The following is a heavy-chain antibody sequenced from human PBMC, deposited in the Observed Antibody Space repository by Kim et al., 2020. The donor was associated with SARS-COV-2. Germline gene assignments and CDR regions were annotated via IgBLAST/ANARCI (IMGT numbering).Heavy chain of an antibody. CDR1: GFTFGDYA. Sequence: GGSLRLSCTASGFTFGDYAMSWVRQAPGKGLEWVGFIRSKAYGGTTEYAASVKGRFTISRDDSKSIAYLQMNSLKTEDTAVYYCTREGGDYDFWSGYPYYYYYYGMDVWGQGTTVTVSS. V-gene: IGHV3-49*04. D-gene: IGHD3-3*01. CDR2: IRSKAYGGTT. J-gene: IGHJ6*02. CDR3: TREGGDYDFWSGYPYYYYYYGMDV.